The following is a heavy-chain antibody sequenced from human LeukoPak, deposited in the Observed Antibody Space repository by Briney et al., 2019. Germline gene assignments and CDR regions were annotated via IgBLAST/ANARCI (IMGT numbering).Heavy chain of an antibody. CDR3: ARGGGNWPLDY. CDR2: IYYSGST. V-gene: IGHV4-59*01. Sequence: PSETLSLTCTVSGGSISSYYWSWIRQPPGKGLEWIGYIYYSGSTNYNPSLKSRVTISVDTSKNQFSLKLSSVTAADTAEYYCARGGGNWPLDYWGQGTLVTVSS. CDR1: GGSISSYY. J-gene: IGHJ4*02. D-gene: IGHD4-23*01.